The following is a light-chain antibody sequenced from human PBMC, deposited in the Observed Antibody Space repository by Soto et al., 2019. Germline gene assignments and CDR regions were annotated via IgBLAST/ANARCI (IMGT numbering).Light chain of an antibody. V-gene: IGKV3-15*01. Sequence: ETVMTQSPATLSVSPGERATLSCRASQSVSTNLSWYQQKPGHAPRLLIYGAATRATGIPARFSGSGSGTEFTLTISSLQSEDFAVYYCQQYNNWPPVTFGQGTRLEIK. CDR3: QQYNNWPPVT. J-gene: IGKJ5*01. CDR2: GAA. CDR1: QSVSTN.